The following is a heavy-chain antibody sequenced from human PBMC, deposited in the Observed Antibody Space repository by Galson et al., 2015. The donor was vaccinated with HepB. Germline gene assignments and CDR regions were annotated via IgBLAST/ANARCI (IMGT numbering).Heavy chain of an antibody. Sequence: SLRLSCAASGFTFSSYSMNWVRQAPGKGLEWVSSISSSSSYIYYADSVKGRFTISRDNAKNSLYLQMNSLRAEDTAVYYCARHYDILTGYYRDYYYGMDVWGRGTTVTVSS. D-gene: IGHD3-9*01. CDR2: ISSSSSYI. V-gene: IGHV3-21*01. J-gene: IGHJ6*02. CDR1: GFTFSSYS. CDR3: ARHYDILTGYYRDYYYGMDV.